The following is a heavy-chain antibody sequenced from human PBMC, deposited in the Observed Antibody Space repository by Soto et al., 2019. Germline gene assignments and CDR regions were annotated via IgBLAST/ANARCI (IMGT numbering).Heavy chain of an antibody. Sequence: GGSLRLSCAASGFTFSSYGMHWVRQAPGKGLEWVAVIWYDGSNKYYADSVKGRFTISRDNSKNTLYLQMNSLRAEDTAVYYCARVKSGYSSSWYDYYYYYMDVWGKGTTVTVSS. D-gene: IGHD6-13*01. CDR2: IWYDGSNK. CDR3: ARVKSGYSSSWYDYYYYYMDV. J-gene: IGHJ6*03. CDR1: GFTFSSYG. V-gene: IGHV3-33*01.